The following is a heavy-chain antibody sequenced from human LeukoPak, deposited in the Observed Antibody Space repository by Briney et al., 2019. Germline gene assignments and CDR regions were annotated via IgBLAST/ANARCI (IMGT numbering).Heavy chain of an antibody. D-gene: IGHD3-16*01. Sequence: SETLSLTCTVSGGSISSYYCSWIRQPPGKGLEWIGYIYYSGSTNYNPSLKSRVTISVDTSKNQFSLKLSSVTAADTAVYYCARIWRGYVDYWGQGTLVTVSS. J-gene: IGHJ4*02. CDR3: ARIWRGYVDY. CDR1: GGSISSYY. V-gene: IGHV4-59*08. CDR2: IYYSGST.